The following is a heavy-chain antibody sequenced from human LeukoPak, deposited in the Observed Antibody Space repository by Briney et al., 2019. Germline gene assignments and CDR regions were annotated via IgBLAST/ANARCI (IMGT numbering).Heavy chain of an antibody. CDR3: AAGEGYCSSTSCYNFDY. J-gene: IGHJ4*02. V-gene: IGHV1-69*05. CDR1: GGTFSSYA. Sequence: SVKVSCKASGGTFSSYAISWVRQAPGQGLQWMGRIIPIFGTANYAQKFQGRVTITTDESTSTAYMELSSLRSEDTAVYYCAAGEGYCSSTSCYNFDYWGQGTLVTVSS. CDR2: IIPIFGTA. D-gene: IGHD2-2*02.